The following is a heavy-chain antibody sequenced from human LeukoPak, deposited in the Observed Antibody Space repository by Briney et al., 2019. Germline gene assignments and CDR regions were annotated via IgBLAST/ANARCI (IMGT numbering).Heavy chain of an antibody. CDR2: ISYDGSNK. CDR1: GFTFSRYA. J-gene: IGHJ4*02. Sequence: PGGSRRLSCAASGFTFSRYAMHWVRQAPGKGLEWVAVISYDGSNKYYADSVKGRFTISRDNSKNTLYLQMNSLRAEDTAVYYCARDRSVDGDLDYWGQGTLVTVSS. V-gene: IGHV3-30-3*01. D-gene: IGHD6-19*01. CDR3: ARDRSVDGDLDY.